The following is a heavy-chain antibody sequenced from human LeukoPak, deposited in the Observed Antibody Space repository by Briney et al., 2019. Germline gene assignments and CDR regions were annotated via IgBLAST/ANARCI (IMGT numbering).Heavy chain of an antibody. V-gene: IGHV3-23*01. CDR2: ISGSGGST. J-gene: IGHJ4*02. CDR3: ARVGQFDY. Sequence: GGSLRLSCAASGFTFSSYAMSWVRQAPGKGLEWVSAISGSGGSTYYADSVKGRFTISRDNAKNSLYLQINTLRAEDTAVYYCARVGQFDYWGQGTLVTVSS. CDR1: GFTFSSYA.